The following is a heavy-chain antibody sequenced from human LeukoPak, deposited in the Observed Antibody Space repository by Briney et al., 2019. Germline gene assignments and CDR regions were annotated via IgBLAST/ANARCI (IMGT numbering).Heavy chain of an antibody. CDR3: ARAMYEPRVVVAAYFDY. CDR2: IKQDGSEK. CDR1: GFTFSSYW. V-gene: IGHV3-7*01. D-gene: IGHD2-15*01. J-gene: IGHJ4*02. Sequence: GGSLRLSCAASGFTFSSYWMSWVRQAPGKGLEWVANIKQDGSEKYYVDSVKGRFTISRDNAKNSLYLQMNSLRAEDTAVYYCARAMYEPRVVVAAYFDYWGQGTLVTVSS.